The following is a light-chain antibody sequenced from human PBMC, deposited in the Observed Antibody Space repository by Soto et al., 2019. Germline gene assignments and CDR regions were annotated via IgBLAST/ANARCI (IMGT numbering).Light chain of an antibody. Sequence: QSALTQPASVSGSPGQSIAISCTATSSDIGSYNYVSWYQHHPGKAPKLIIYEVSNRPSGVSDRFSGSKSGNTASLTISGLQAEDEADYYCSSYASSSTLVFGGGTKVTVL. CDR1: SSDIGSYNY. CDR3: SSYASSSTLV. J-gene: IGLJ2*01. V-gene: IGLV2-14*01. CDR2: EVS.